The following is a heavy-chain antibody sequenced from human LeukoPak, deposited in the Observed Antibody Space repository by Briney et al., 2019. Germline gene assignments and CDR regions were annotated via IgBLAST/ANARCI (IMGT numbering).Heavy chain of an antibody. D-gene: IGHD5-12*01. CDR1: GFTFDDYA. Sequence: LAGGSLRLSCAASGFTFDDYAMHWVRQAPGKGLEWVSGISWNSGSIGYADSVKGRFTISRDNAKNSLHLQMNSLRAEDTALYYCARASGTSRFDYWGQGTLVTVSS. V-gene: IGHV3-9*01. CDR2: ISWNSGSI. J-gene: IGHJ4*02. CDR3: ARASGTSRFDY.